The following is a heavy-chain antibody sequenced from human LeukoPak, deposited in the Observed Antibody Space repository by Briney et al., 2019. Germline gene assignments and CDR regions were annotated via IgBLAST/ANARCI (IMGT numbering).Heavy chain of an antibody. CDR3: ARGYDSSGYYYAYYFDY. CDR1: GCTFSNVW. V-gene: IGHV3-30-3*01. J-gene: IGHJ4*02. Sequence: PGGSLRLSCAGSGCTFSNVWMSRVRQAPGKGLEWVAVISYDGSNKYYADSVKGRFTISRDNSKNTLYLQMNSLRAEDTAVYYCARGYDSSGYYYAYYFDYWGQGTPVTVSS. D-gene: IGHD3-22*01. CDR2: ISYDGSNK.